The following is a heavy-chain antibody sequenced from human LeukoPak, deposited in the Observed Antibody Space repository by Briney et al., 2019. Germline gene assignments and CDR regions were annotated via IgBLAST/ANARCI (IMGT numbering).Heavy chain of an antibody. CDR1: GLTVSSNY. CDR2: IYSGGST. Sequence: GGSLRLSCAASGLTVSSNYMNWVRQAPGKGLEWVSVIYSGGSTYYADSVKGRFTISRDNSKNTAYLQMNSLKTEDTAVYYCTRLENTVTALDYWGQGTLVTVSS. V-gene: IGHV3-66*04. J-gene: IGHJ4*02. D-gene: IGHD4-17*01. CDR3: TRLENTVTALDY.